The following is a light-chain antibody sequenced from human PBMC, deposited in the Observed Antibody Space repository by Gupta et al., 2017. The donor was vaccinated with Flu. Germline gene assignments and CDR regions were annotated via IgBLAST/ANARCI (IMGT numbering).Light chain of an antibody. V-gene: IGKV3-20*01. CDR2: GAS. J-gene: IGKJ3*01. CDR3: QQDSKSSIT. CDR1: HPLSDNS. Sequence: EIVLTQSPGTLSLSPGDRATLSCRASHPLSDNSLAWYQQRPGQAPRLLFNGASNRATDIPGRFSVSGSGTEFTLTISGREPEDFGMYYCQQDSKSSITFGHGTKVDI.